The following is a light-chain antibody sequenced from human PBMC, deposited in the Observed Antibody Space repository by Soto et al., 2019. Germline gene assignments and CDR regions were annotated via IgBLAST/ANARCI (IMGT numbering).Light chain of an antibody. V-gene: IGKV1-33*01. Sequence: DIQKTQSPSSLSASVRDRVTITCQASQDISNYLNWYQQKPGKAPKLLIYDASNLETGVPSRFSGSGSGTDFTFTISSLQPEDIATYYCQQYDNLPPYTFGQGTKLEIK. CDR2: DAS. CDR3: QQYDNLPPYT. CDR1: QDISNY. J-gene: IGKJ2*01.